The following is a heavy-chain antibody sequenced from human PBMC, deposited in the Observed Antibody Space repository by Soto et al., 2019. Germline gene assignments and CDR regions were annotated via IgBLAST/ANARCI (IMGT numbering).Heavy chain of an antibody. V-gene: IGHV3-30*18. Sequence: QVQLVESGGGEVQPGRSLTISCAASGFTFSTYGMHWVRQTPGKGLEWVAVISYDGTNKFYSDSVKGRFTISRDNFKNTLTLQMNSLRADDPAVYSCAKDLQSYGDYDYYSYGMDVWGLGTRVTVSS. J-gene: IGHJ6*02. CDR1: GFTFSTYG. CDR2: ISYDGTNK. D-gene: IGHD4-17*01. CDR3: AKDLQSYGDYDYYSYGMDV.